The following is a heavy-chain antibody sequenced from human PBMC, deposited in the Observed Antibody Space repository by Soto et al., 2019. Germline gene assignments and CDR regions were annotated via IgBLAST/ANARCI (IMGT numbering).Heavy chain of an antibody. J-gene: IGHJ2*01. CDR2: VTAYNGDT. Sequence: VALCWTACGYGFFGYMIIWVRQTPEKRLEWVGWVTAYNGDTRYAEKFQGRVTVTSDTRTSTSYLELRSLKSDDSALYYCARGPDLWGRGTLVTVSS. CDR1: GYGFFGYM. CDR3: ARGPDL. V-gene: IGHV1-18*04.